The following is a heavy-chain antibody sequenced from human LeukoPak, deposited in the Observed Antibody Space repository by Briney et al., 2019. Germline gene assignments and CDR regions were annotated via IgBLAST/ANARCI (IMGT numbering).Heavy chain of an antibody. Sequence: SVKVSCKASGGTFSSYAISWVRQAPGQGLEWMGGIIPIFGTANYAQKFQGRVTITADKSTSTAYMELSSLRSEDTAVYYCARDQSVAVFSPLGYWGQGTLVTVSS. V-gene: IGHV1-69*06. CDR2: IIPIFGTA. CDR3: ARDQSVAVFSPLGY. D-gene: IGHD6-19*01. J-gene: IGHJ4*02. CDR1: GGTFSSYA.